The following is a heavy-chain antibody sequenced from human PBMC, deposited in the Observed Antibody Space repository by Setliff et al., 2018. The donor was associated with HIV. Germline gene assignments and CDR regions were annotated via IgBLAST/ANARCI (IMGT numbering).Heavy chain of an antibody. D-gene: IGHD2-15*01. CDR2: INWNGGST. CDR1: GFTFDDYG. V-gene: IGHV3-20*04. CDR3: AKCGGVTCYSASWYFDY. J-gene: IGHJ4*02. Sequence: GESLKISCAASGFTFDDYGMSWVRQAPGKGLEWVSGINWNGGSTGYADSVKGRFTISRDNSKNTLYLQMNSLRAEDTAVYYCAKCGGVTCYSASWYFDYWGQGTLVTVSS.